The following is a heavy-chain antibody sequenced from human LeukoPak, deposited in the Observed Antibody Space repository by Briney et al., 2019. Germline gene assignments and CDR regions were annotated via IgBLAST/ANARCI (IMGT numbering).Heavy chain of an antibody. Sequence: GGSLRLSCAASGFTFSSYWMHWVRQAPGKGLVWVSRINSDGSSTRYADSVKGRFTISRDNAKNTLYLQMNSLRAEDAAVYYCARDHEEYCSGGSCSRFDYWGQGTLVTVSS. CDR1: GFTFSSYW. V-gene: IGHV3-74*01. D-gene: IGHD2-15*01. CDR2: INSDGSST. J-gene: IGHJ4*02. CDR3: ARDHEEYCSGGSCSRFDY.